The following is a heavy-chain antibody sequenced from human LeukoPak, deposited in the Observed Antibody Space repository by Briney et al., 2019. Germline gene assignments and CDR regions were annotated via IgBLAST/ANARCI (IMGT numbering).Heavy chain of an antibody. CDR2: ISSRNSFI. CDR3: ARAQFRH. J-gene: IGHJ4*02. Sequence: GGSLRLSCEGSGINFNDYTMNWIRQAPGKGLEWVSSISSRNSFIHYTDSVKGRFTISRDNAKSSLYLQMDSLRAEDTAVYYCARAQFRHWGQGTLVTVSS. CDR1: GINFNDYT. V-gene: IGHV3-21*01. D-gene: IGHD5-24*01.